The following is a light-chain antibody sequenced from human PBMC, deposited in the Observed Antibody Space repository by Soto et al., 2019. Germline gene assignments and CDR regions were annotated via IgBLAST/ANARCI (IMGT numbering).Light chain of an antibody. V-gene: IGKV3-20*01. CDR3: QHYGDSSWT. CDR2: GTS. CDR1: RSVSDTL. Sequence: TQSPCTLSLSPGERATLSXRADRSVSDTLLTWFQQKPGQAPRLLIFGTSTRAPGIPDRFSGSGSGTDFTLTISRLEPDDFAVYYCQHYGDSSWTFGQGTKVEIK. J-gene: IGKJ1*01.